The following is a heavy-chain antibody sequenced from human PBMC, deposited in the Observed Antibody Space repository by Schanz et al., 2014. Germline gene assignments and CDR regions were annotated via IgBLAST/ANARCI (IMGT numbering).Heavy chain of an antibody. Sequence: EGQLLESGGGLVQPGGSLRLSCAASGFSFSSYAMGWVRQARGKGLEWVSAMNEIHSTIYYADSVRGRFTISRDNSKNTLFLQVSTLIYDDTTVYYFGIAGTGLAGWYFDLWGHGTPVTVSS. V-gene: IGHV3-23*01. J-gene: IGHJ2*01. CDR1: GFSFSSYA. D-gene: IGHD3-10*01. CDR2: MNEIHSTI. CDR3: GIAGTGLAGWYFDL.